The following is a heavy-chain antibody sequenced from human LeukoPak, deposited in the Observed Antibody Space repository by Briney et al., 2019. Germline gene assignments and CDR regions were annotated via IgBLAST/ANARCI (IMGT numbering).Heavy chain of an antibody. V-gene: IGHV4-59*08. D-gene: IGHD4/OR15-4a*01. J-gene: IGHJ4*02. CDR3: ARHSGGANTRFDY. CDR2: IYYSGST. Sequence: PSETLSLICTVSGASISSYYWSWIRQPPGKGLEWIGYIYYSGSTNYNPSLKSRVTISVDTSKNQFSLKLSSGTAADTAVYYCARHSGGANTRFDYWGQGTLVTVSS. CDR1: GASISSYY.